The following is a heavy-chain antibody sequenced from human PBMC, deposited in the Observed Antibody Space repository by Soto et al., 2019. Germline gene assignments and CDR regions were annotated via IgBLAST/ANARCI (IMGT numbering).Heavy chain of an antibody. V-gene: IGHV3-23*01. Sequence: EVQLLESGGGLVQPGGSLRLSCAASGFTFSSYAMSWVRQAPGKGLEWVSAISGTGDSIYYADSVKGRFSISRENSKNMLYVKMNSLRADDTAVYYCAKDLRIAVAGDFDYWGQGTLVTVSS. D-gene: IGHD6-19*01. CDR2: ISGTGDSI. J-gene: IGHJ4*02. CDR3: AKDLRIAVAGDFDY. CDR1: GFTFSSYA.